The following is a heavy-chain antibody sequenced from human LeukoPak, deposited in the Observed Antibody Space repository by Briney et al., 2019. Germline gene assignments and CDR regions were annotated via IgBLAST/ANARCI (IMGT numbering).Heavy chain of an antibody. CDR2: INHSGST. CDR3: ARRRFDFSPDY. V-gene: IGHV4-34*01. Sequence: SETLSLTCAVYGGSFSGYYWSWIRQPPGKGLEWIGEINHSGSTNYNPSLKSRVTISVDTSKNQFSLRLSSVTAADTAIYYCARRRFDFSPDYWGQGNMVTVSS. CDR1: GGSFSGYY. J-gene: IGHJ4*02. D-gene: IGHD3-3*01.